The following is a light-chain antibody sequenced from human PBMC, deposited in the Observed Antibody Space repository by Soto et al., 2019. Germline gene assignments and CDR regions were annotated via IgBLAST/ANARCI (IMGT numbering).Light chain of an antibody. CDR3: QQLNSYPLS. V-gene: IGKV1-9*01. CDR1: QGIINY. Sequence: DIQVTQSPSTLSASLGDRVTITCRASQGIINYLAWYQQKPGKAPQLLIYAASTLQSGVPSRFSGSGSGTDFTLTISSLQTEDFATYYCQQLNSYPLSLGGGTKVDI. J-gene: IGKJ4*01. CDR2: AAS.